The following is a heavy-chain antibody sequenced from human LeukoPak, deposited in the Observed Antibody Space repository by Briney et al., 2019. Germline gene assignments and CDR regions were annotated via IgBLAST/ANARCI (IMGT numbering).Heavy chain of an antibody. V-gene: IGHV3-30*18. J-gene: IGHJ3*02. Sequence: GGSLRLSCAASGFTFSSYGMHWVRQAPGKGLEWVAVISYDGSNKYYADSVKGRFTISRDNSQNTLYLQMNSLRAEDTAVYYCAKDLDSSSGAFDIWGQGTMVTVSS. CDR3: AKDLDSSSGAFDI. CDR2: ISYDGSNK. CDR1: GFTFSSYG. D-gene: IGHD3-22*01.